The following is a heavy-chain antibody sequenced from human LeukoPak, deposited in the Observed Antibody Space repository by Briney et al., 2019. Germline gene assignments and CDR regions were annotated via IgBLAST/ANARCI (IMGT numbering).Heavy chain of an antibody. CDR2: IYYSGST. CDR3: ARTNPVDP. D-gene: IGHD1-14*01. CDR1: GGSISSSSYY. V-gene: IGHV4-39*01. J-gene: IGHJ5*02. Sequence: SETLSLTCTVSGGSISSSSYYWGWIRQPPGKGLEWIGSIYYSGSTYYNPSLKSRVTISVDTSKNQFSLKLSSVTAADTAVYYCARTNPVDPWGQGTLVTVSS.